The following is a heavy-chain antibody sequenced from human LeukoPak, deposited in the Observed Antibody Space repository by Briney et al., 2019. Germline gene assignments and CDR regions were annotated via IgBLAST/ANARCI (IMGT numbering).Heavy chain of an antibody. CDR1: GFTFSSYS. V-gene: IGHV3-21*01. CDR3: ARDGTNSPRDAFDI. CDR2: ISSSSSYI. D-gene: IGHD4-23*01. Sequence: GSLRLSCAASGFTFSSYSMNWVRQAPGKGLEWVSSISSSSSYIYYADSVEGRFTISRDNAKNSLYLQMNSLRAEDTAVYYCARDGTNSPRDAFDIWGQGTMVTVSS. J-gene: IGHJ3*02.